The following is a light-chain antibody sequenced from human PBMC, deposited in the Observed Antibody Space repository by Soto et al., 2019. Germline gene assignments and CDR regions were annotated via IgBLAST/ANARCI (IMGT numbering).Light chain of an antibody. Sequence: EIVLTQSPVTLSLSPGERATLSCRASQSVTSFLAWYQQKPGQAPRLLIYDVSIRANGIPARFSGSGSGTDFTLTISILETEYFAVYYCQQRSNWPLTFGGGNKLEIK. CDR3: QQRSNWPLT. CDR2: DVS. CDR1: QSVTSF. V-gene: IGKV3-11*01. J-gene: IGKJ4*01.